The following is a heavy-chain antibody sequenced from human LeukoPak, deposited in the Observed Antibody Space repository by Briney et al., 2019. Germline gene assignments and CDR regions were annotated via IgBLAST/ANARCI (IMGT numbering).Heavy chain of an antibody. CDR2: ISSNGGST. D-gene: IGHD6-13*01. V-gene: IGHV3-64*01. CDR3: ARFVAAAGVFDY. Sequence: GGSLRLSCAASGFTFSSYAMHWVRQAPGKGLEYVSAISSNGGSTYYANSVKGRFTISRDNSKNTLYLQMGSLRAEDMAVYYCARFVAAAGVFDYWGQGTLVTVSS. CDR1: GFTFSSYA. J-gene: IGHJ4*02.